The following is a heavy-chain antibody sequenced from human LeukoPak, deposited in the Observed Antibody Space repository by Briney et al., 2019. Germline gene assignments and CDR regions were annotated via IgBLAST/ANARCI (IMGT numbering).Heavy chain of an antibody. CDR3: ARGGEATVVTM. CDR1: GGSINSYY. Sequence: SETLSLTCTVSGGSINSYYWSWIRQPAGEGLAWIGRIYSSGSTNYNPSLKSRVFMSVDTSKNQFSLKLTSVTAVDTAVYYCARGGEATVVTMWGQGILVTVSS. J-gene: IGHJ4*02. D-gene: IGHD4-23*01. CDR2: IYSSGST. V-gene: IGHV4-4*07.